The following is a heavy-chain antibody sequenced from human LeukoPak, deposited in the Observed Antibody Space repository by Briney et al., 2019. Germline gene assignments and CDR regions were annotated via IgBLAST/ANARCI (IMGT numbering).Heavy chain of an antibody. CDR2: IKQDGSEK. CDR3: ARGPGGYSYNYYYYYGMDV. J-gene: IGHJ6*02. V-gene: IGHV3-7*01. D-gene: IGHD5-18*01. Sequence: GGSLRLSCAASGFTFRSYWMSWVRQAPGKGQEWVANIKQDGSEKYYVDSVKGRFTISRDNAENSLYLQMNSLRAEDTAVYYCARGPGGYSYNYYYYYGMDVWGQGTTVTVSS. CDR1: GFTFRSYW.